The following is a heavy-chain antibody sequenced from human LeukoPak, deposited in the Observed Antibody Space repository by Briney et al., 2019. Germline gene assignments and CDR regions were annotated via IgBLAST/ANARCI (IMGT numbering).Heavy chain of an antibody. V-gene: IGHV3-33*01. CDR3: ARVPDVIAAAGLGY. J-gene: IGHJ4*02. Sequence: GGSLRLSCAASGFTFSSYGMHWVRQAPGKGLEWVAVIWYDGSNKYYADSVKGRFTISGDNSKNTLYLQMNSLRAEDTAVYYCARVPDVIAAAGLGYWGQGTLVTVSS. CDR2: IWYDGSNK. D-gene: IGHD6-13*01. CDR1: GFTFSSYG.